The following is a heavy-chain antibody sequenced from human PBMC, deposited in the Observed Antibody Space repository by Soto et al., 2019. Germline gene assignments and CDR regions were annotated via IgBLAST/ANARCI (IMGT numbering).Heavy chain of an antibody. CDR3: ARDHRYNWNDEGWFDP. D-gene: IGHD1-20*01. CDR1: GYMFSTYD. V-gene: IGHV1-8*01. J-gene: IGHJ5*02. Sequence: QVQLVQSGAEVKKPGASVKVSCKAPGYMFSTYDITWGRQAPGQGLEWLGWLNPNSGNTGYAQKFQGRVPMTRNTSIKTAYMEFSSLGSDDTAVYYCARDHRYNWNDEGWFDPWGQGTLVTVSS. CDR2: LNPNSGNT.